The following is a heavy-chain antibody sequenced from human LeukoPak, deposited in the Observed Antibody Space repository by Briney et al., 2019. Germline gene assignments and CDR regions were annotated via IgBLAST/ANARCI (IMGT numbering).Heavy chain of an antibody. D-gene: IGHD2-8*01. V-gene: IGHV5-51*01. CDR1: GSNFATQW. CDR2: TNPGNSGI. J-gene: IGHJ5*02. Sequence: HGSSLETSCKHSGSNFATQWIGWVRRMPGKGLEWMGITNPGNSGIVYTSSFQGQVSFSGDKSTSTVFLQWGSLKASDTAIYYCSTRAFSDTSRVSWGEGALVTVSS. CDR3: STRAFSDTSRVS.